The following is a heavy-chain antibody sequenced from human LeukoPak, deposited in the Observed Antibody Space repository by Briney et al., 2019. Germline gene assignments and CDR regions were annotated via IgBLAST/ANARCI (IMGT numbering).Heavy chain of an antibody. CDR2: INANGGGT. V-gene: IGHV3-64*02. CDR1: GFTFSNHA. D-gene: IGHD3-9*01. J-gene: IGHJ4*02. CDR3: ARVLLTGYYYDY. Sequence: PGGSLRLSCAASGFTFSNHAMHWVRQAPGMGLEYVSAINANGGGTYYADSVKGRFTISRDNSKSTLYLQLGSLRAEDMAVYFCARVLLTGYYYDYWGQGTLVTVSS.